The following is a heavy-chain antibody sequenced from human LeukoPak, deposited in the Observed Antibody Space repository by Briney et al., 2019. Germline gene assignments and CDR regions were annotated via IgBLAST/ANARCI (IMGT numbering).Heavy chain of an antibody. Sequence: GESLKISCKDSGYSFTNYWIGWVRQMPGRGLEWMGIIYPGDSDTRYSPSFQGQVTISADKCINTAYLQWSSLKASDTAMYYCARPLAYCGGNCYRTFDIWGQGTMVTVSS. D-gene: IGHD2-21*01. CDR3: ARPLAYCGGNCYRTFDI. J-gene: IGHJ3*02. CDR1: GYSFTNYW. V-gene: IGHV5-51*01. CDR2: IYPGDSDT.